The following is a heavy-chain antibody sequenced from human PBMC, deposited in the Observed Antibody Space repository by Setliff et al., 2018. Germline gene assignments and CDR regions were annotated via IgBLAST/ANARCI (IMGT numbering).Heavy chain of an antibody. CDR2: INHSGST. CDR3: ARPKYYNFWSAYYFDY. Sequence: KPSETLSLTCAVYGGSFITYYWIWIRQPPGKGLEWIGEINHSGSTNYNPSLKSRVTISVDTSKNQFSLKLSSVTAADTAVYYCARPKYYNFWSAYYFDYWGQGTLVTVSS. D-gene: IGHD3-3*01. CDR1: GGSFITYY. V-gene: IGHV4-34*01. J-gene: IGHJ4*02.